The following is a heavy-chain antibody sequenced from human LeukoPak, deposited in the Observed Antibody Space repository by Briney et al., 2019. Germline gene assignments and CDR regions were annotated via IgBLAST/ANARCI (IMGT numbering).Heavy chain of an antibody. D-gene: IGHD2-2*01. CDR2: INPSGGST. CDR1: GYTFTSYY. CDR3: PSISCSSTSYLNWLDP. V-gene: IGHV1-46*03. J-gene: IGHJ5*02. Sequence: ASVKVSCKASGYTFTSYYMHWVRQAPAQGLEGMGIINPSGGSTSYAQKFQGRVTMTRDTSTSTVYMELSSLRSEDTAVYYCPSISCSSTSYLNWLDPWGQGSLVTVSS.